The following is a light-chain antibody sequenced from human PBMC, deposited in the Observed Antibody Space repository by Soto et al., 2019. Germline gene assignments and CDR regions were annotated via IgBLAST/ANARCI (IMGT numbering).Light chain of an antibody. Sequence: EIVLTQSPGTLSLSPGERATLSCRASQSVSSSYLAWYQQKPGQGPRLLIHGPSRRATGIPDRFSASGSGTDFTLTTSRLEPEDFAVYHCQQYVSSPRTFGQGTKVDI. V-gene: IGKV3-20*01. CDR2: GPS. CDR3: QQYVSSPRT. CDR1: QSVSSSY. J-gene: IGKJ1*01.